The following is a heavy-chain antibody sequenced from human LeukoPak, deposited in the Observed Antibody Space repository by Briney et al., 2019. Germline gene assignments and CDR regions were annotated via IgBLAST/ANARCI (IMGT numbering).Heavy chain of an antibody. CDR3: ARDASGSRPNY. D-gene: IGHD3-10*01. J-gene: IGHJ4*02. V-gene: IGHV3-53*01. CDR1: GFTVSSDY. CDR2: IDATGST. Sequence: GGSLRLSCAASGFTVSSDYMTWVRQAPGKGLEWVSSIDATGSTNYADSVRGRFTLSRDNSKNTLYLRMGGLRAEDTAVYYCARDASGSRPNYWGQGTLVTVTS.